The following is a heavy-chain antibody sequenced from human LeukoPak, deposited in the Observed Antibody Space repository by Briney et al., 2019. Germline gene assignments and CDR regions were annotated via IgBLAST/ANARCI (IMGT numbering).Heavy chain of an antibody. V-gene: IGHV3-23*01. CDR3: AREYYDSSGYYYVLDY. CDR2: ISGDGGTT. J-gene: IGHJ4*02. CDR1: GFPFSHYA. Sequence: PGRSLRLSCVASGFPFSHYAMSWVRQAPGRGLESVSVISGDGGTTFYADSVKGRFTISRDNSKNTLHLQMNSLRAEDTAVYYCAREYYDSSGYYYVLDYWGQGTLVTVSS. D-gene: IGHD3-22*01.